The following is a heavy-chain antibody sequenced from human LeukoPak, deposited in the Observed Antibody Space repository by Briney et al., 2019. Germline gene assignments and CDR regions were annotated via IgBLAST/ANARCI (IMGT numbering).Heavy chain of an antibody. J-gene: IGHJ4*02. CDR3: AKDQSFRGIVVVPAAIVTHYYFDY. Sequence: GGSLRLSCAASGFTFTSYAMSWVRQAPGKGLEWVAFIRYDGSNKYYADSVKGRFTISRDNSKNTLYLQMNSLRAEDTAVYYSAKDQSFRGIVVVPAAIVTHYYFDYWGQGTLVTVSS. CDR1: GFTFTSYA. D-gene: IGHD2-2*02. V-gene: IGHV3-30*02. CDR2: IRYDGSNK.